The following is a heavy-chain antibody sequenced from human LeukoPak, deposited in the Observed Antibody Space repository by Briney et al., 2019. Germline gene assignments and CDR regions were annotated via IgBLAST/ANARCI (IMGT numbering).Heavy chain of an antibody. Sequence: ASAKVSCKAFGYTFTSYYINWVRQATGQGLEWMGWMNPNSGNTGYAQKFQGRVTLTRNTSISTAYMELSSLRSEDTAVYYCARSAVRTQWLVWEMYYYYYYMDVWGKGTTVTVSS. V-gene: IGHV1-8*03. CDR1: GYTFTSYY. CDR3: ARSAVRTQWLVWEMYYYYYYMDV. D-gene: IGHD6-19*01. J-gene: IGHJ6*03. CDR2: MNPNSGNT.